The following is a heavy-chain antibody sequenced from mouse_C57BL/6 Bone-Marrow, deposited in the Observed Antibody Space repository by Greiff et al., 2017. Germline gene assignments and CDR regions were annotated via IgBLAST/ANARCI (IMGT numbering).Heavy chain of an antibody. CDR1: GFTFSSYG. J-gene: IGHJ2*01. CDR3: ADFLDY. CDR2: ISSGGSYT. Sequence: EVMLVESGGDLVKPGGSLKLSCAASGFTFSSYGMSWVRQTPDKRLEWVATISSGGSYTYYPDSVKGRFTISRDNAKNTLYLHMSSLKSEDTAMYYCADFLDYWGQGTTLTVSS. V-gene: IGHV5-6*01.